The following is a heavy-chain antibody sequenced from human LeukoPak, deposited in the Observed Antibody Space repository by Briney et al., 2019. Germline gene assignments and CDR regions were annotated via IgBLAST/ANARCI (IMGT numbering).Heavy chain of an antibody. D-gene: IGHD2-15*01. J-gene: IGHJ5*02. V-gene: IGHV1-18*01. CDR2: ISAYNGNT. CDR1: GDTFTSYG. Sequence: GASVKVSCKASGDTFTSYGTSWVRQAHGQWIDFKGWISAYNGNTKYAQKLQGRVIMNTDTSTSTVYMELRSLRSDDTAVYYCARDRGWELGYCSGGSCYDENWFDPWGQGTLVTVSS. CDR3: ARDRGWELGYCSGGSCYDENWFDP.